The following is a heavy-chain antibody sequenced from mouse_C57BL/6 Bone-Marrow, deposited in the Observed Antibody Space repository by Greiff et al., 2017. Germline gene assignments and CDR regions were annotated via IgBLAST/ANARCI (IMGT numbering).Heavy chain of an antibody. CDR2: IRSKSNNYAT. V-gene: IGHV10-1*01. J-gene: IGHJ1*03. CDR1: GFSFNTYA. Sequence: DVHLVESGGGLVQPKGSLKLSCAASGFSFNTYAMNWVRQAPGQGLEWVARIRSKSNNYATYYADSVKARFTISRDASESMLYLQMNNLKTEDTAMYYCVRQLGRRGYFDVWGTGTTVTVSS. CDR3: VRQLGRRGYFDV. D-gene: IGHD4-1*01.